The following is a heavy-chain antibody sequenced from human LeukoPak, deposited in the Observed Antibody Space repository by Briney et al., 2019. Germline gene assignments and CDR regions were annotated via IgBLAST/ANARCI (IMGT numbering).Heavy chain of an antibody. D-gene: IGHD6-13*01. CDR2: IIPILGIA. CDR3: ASIAAAHFDY. V-gene: IGHV1-69*04. CDR1: GYTFTGYA. J-gene: IGHJ4*02. Sequence: GASVKVSCKASGYTFTGYAISWVRQAPGQGLEWMGRIIPILGIANYAQKFQGRVTITADKSTSTAYMELSSLRSEDTAVYYCASIAAAHFDYWGQGTLVTVSS.